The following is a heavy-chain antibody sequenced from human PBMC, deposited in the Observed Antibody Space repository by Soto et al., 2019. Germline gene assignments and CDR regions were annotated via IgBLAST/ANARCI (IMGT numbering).Heavy chain of an antibody. Sequence: GGSLRLSCAASGFTFSSYSMNWVRQAPGKGLEWVSSISSSSSYIYYADSVKGRFTISRDNAKNSLYLQMNSLRAEDTAVYYCARSPPXWFGELPTSGHVYGMDVWGQGTTVTVSS. CDR2: ISSSSSYI. J-gene: IGHJ6*02. D-gene: IGHD3-10*01. V-gene: IGHV3-21*01. CDR3: ARSPPXWFGELPTSGHVYGMDV. CDR1: GFTFSSYS.